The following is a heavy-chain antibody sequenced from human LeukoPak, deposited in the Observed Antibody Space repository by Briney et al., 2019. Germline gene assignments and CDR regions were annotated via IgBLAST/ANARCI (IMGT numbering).Heavy chain of an antibody. J-gene: IGHJ3*02. CDR3: ARDFSPHYSATYCDAFDI. D-gene: IGHD1-26*01. CDR1: GLTFRSDW. CDR2: IKQDGSKK. V-gene: IGHV3-7*01. Sequence: GWSLPLSRPASGLTFRSDWMTWVRQAPGTGLEWVANIKQDGSKKNYVDSVKGRFTVSTDNAKNSLYLQMDSLRVEDTAIYYWARDFSPHYSATYCDAFDIWGQGTMVTVSS.